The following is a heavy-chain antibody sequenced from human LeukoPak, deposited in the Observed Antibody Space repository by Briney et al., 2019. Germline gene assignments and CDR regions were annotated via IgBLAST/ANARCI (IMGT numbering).Heavy chain of an antibody. D-gene: IGHD3-22*01. Sequence: ASVKVSCKASGYTFTSYGISWVRQAPGQGLEWMGWISAYNGNTGYAQKFQGRVTLTGNTSISTAYLELSSLRSEDTAVYYCTRVGYYDSSLRWGQGTLVTVSS. CDR2: ISAYNGNT. CDR1: GYTFTSYG. CDR3: TRVGYYDSSLR. J-gene: IGHJ4*02. V-gene: IGHV1-8*02.